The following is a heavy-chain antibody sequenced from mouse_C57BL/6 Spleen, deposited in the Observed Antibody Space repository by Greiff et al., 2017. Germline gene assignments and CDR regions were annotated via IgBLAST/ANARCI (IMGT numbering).Heavy chain of an antibody. CDR3: ARQGVVATYYFDD. J-gene: IGHJ2*01. Sequence: QVQLKQSGPGLVQPSQSLSITCTVSGFSLTRYGVHWVRQSPGKGLEWLGVIWSGGSTDYNAAFISRLSISKDNSKSQVFVKMKSLQADDTAIYYCARQGVVATYYFDDWGQGTTLTVSS. V-gene: IGHV2-2*01. CDR1: GFSLTRYG. CDR2: IWSGGST. D-gene: IGHD1-1*01.